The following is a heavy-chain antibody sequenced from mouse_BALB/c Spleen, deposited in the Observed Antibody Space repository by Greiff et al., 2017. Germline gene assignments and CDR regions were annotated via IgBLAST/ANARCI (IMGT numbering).Heavy chain of an antibody. D-gene: IGHD2-10*01. J-gene: IGHJ4*01. Sequence: QVQLKESGPGLVAPSQSLSITCTVSGFSLTGYGVNWVRQPPGKGLEWLGMIWGDGSTDYNSALKSRLSISKDNSKSQVFLKMNSLQTDDTARYYCARAYYGNSYYYYAMDYWGQGTSVTVSS. CDR3: ARAYYGNSYYYYAMDY. CDR1: GFSLTGYG. CDR2: IWGDGST. V-gene: IGHV2-6-7*01.